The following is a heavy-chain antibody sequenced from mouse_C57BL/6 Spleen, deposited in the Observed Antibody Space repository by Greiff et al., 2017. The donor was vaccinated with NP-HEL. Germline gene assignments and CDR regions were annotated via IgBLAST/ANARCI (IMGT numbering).Heavy chain of an antibody. Sequence: QVQLQQPGAELVRPGSSVKLSCKASGYTFTSYWMHWVKQRPIQGLEWIGNIDPSDSETNYNQKFKDKATLTVDKSSSTDYMQLSSLTSEDSAVYCSAREKAVAGDWYFGVWGTGTTVTVSS. CDR3: AREKAVAGDWYFGV. V-gene: IGHV1-52*01. CDR2: IDPSDSET. J-gene: IGHJ1*03. D-gene: IGHD1-1*01. CDR1: GYTFTSYW.